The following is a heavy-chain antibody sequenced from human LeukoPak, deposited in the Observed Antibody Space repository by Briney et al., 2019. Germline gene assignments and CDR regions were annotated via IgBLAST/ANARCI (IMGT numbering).Heavy chain of an antibody. CDR1: GGSISSYY. D-gene: IGHD1-7*01. Sequence: SETLSLSCTVSGGSISSYYWSWIRQPPGKGLEWIGYIYYSGSTKYNPSLKSRVTISVDASKTQFSLKLNSVTAADTAVYYCARGSRELYYFDYWGQGTLVTVSS. V-gene: IGHV4-59*01. CDR3: ARGSRELYYFDY. CDR2: IYYSGST. J-gene: IGHJ4*02.